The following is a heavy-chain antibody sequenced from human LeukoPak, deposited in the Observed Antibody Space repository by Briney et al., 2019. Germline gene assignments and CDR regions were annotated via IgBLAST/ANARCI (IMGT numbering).Heavy chain of an antibody. J-gene: IGHJ4*02. CDR2: IYYSGST. CDR3: ARDRICYYDILTGYPGYFDY. Sequence: SETLSLTCTVSGGSISSGGYYWSWIRQHPGTGLEWIGYIYYSGSTYYNPSLKSRVTISVDTSKNQFSLKLSSVTAADTAVYYCARDRICYYDILTGYPGYFDYWGQGTLVTVSS. CDR1: GGSISSGGYY. V-gene: IGHV4-31*03. D-gene: IGHD3-9*01.